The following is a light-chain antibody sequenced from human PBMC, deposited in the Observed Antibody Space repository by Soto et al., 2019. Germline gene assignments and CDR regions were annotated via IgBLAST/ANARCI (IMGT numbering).Light chain of an antibody. CDR1: ESISTW. CDR2: KTS. Sequence: DIQMTQSPSTLSASVGDRVTITCRASESISTWLAWYQQKPGKAPKLLISKTSTFESGVPSRLSGSGSGTEFTLTISSLHPDDFATYYCQQYTNYFTFGPGTKVDIK. V-gene: IGKV1-5*03. J-gene: IGKJ3*01. CDR3: QQYTNYFT.